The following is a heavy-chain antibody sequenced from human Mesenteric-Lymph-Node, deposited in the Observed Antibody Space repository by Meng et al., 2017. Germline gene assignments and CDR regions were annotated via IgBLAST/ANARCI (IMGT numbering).Heavy chain of an antibody. J-gene: IGHJ4*02. CDR1: GGSISSGGYY. CDR2: IYYSGST. Sequence: QVQLPRSGPGLVEPLPLFSPTCLVSGGSISSGGYYWGWIRQHPGKGLGWIGYIYYSGSTYYNPSLKSRVTISVDTSKNQFSLKLSSVTAADTAVYYCARSTGGWYYFDYWGQGTLVTVSS. D-gene: IGHD6-19*01. CDR3: ARSTGGWYYFDY. V-gene: IGHV4-31*03.